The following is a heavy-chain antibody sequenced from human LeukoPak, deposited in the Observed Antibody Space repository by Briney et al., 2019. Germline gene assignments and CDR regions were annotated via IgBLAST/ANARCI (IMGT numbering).Heavy chain of an antibody. CDR2: INPSCGST. CDR3: ARDKYYDSSGRPNDAFDI. J-gene: IGHJ3*02. D-gene: IGHD3-22*01. V-gene: IGHV1-46*01. CDR1: GYTFTSYY. Sequence: ASVKVSCKASGYTFTSYYMHWVRHAPGQGLEGMVIINPSCGSTSYAQKFQGRVTMTRDMSTSTVYMELSSLRSEDTAVYYCARDKYYDSSGRPNDAFDIWGQGTMVTVSS.